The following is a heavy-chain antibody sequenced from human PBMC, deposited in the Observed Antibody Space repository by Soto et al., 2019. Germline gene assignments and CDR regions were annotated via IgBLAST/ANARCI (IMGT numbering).Heavy chain of an antibody. D-gene: IGHD6-19*01. CDR2: INSDGSST. CDR1: GFTFSSYW. Sequence: HPGGSLRLSCAASGFTFSSYWMHWVRQAPGKGLVWVSRINSDGSSTSYADSVKGRFTISRDNAKNTLYLQMNSLRAEDTAVYYCARDLGKAVAGPEAHHYYYYGMDVWGQGTTVTVSS. J-gene: IGHJ6*02. V-gene: IGHV3-74*01. CDR3: ARDLGKAVAGPEAHHYYYYGMDV.